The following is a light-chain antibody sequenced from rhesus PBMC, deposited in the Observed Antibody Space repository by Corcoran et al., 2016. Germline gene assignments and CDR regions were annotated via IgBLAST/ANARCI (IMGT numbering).Light chain of an antibody. CDR3: QQYNTWNS. V-gene: IGKV3S9*01. Sequence: EIVMTQSPATLSLSPGERATLSCRASKSVSSYVAWYQQKPEQAPRLLSYGATSRANGIPDRLSGSGSGTDFTLIISSLNPEDVGVYSCQQYNTWNSFGQGTKVEIK. CDR1: KSVSSY. J-gene: IGKJ2*01. CDR2: GAT.